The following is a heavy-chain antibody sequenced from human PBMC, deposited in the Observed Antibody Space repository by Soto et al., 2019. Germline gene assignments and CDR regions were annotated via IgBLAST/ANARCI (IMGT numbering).Heavy chain of an antibody. J-gene: IGHJ4*02. D-gene: IGHD3-3*01. CDR1: GYTFTNYG. CDR2: ISAYNGNT. CDR3: AGGGPFGVADTDY. Sequence: QVKLVQSGAEVKKPGASVKVSCKASGYTFTNYGFTWVRQAPGQGLEGMGWISAYNGNTNYAQKFQGRVTMTTVASMTTAYMELRCLRSYDTAVYYFAGGGPFGVADTDYWGQGTLVIVFS. V-gene: IGHV1-18*01.